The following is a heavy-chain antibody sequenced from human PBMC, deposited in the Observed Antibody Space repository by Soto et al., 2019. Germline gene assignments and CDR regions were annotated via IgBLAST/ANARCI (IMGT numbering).Heavy chain of an antibody. Sequence: GASVKVSCKASGGTFSSYAISWVRQAPGQGLEWMGGIIPIFGTANYAQKFQGRVTITADESTSTAYMELSSLRSEDTAVYYCARDPRIAARPVRMRTNWFDPWGQGTLVTVSS. CDR1: GGTFSSYA. D-gene: IGHD6-6*01. V-gene: IGHV1-69*13. CDR2: IIPIFGTA. CDR3: ARDPRIAARPVRMRTNWFDP. J-gene: IGHJ5*02.